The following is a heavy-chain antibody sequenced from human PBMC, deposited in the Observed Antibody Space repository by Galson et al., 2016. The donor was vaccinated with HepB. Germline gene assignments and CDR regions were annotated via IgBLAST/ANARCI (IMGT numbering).Heavy chain of an antibody. Sequence: SLRLSCAASGFTFSNYWMSWVRQAPGKGLEWVANLNRGGSERHYVESVKGRFTISRENANNSLFLEMNSLRAEDTAVYYCATARYFISIYGARFESWGQGTLVTVSS. J-gene: IGHJ1*01. D-gene: IGHD3-3*01. V-gene: IGHV3-7*03. CDR2: LNRGGSER. CDR3: ATARYFISIYGARFES. CDR1: GFTFSNYW.